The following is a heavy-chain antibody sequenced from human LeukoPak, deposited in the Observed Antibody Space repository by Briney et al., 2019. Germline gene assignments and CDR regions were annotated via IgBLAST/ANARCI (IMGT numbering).Heavy chain of an antibody. CDR1: GISFRPQE. D-gene: IGHD5-12*01. J-gene: IGHJ4*02. CDR2: ISSNSRTI. CDR3: ARESYTGFDLYFDY. V-gene: IGHV3-48*03. Sequence: GGSLRLSCATSGISFRPQETPWVRQAPGKGLEWVSYISSNSRTIYYADSVKGRFTISRDNTKNPVFLQMNSLRVQDTGFYSCARESYTGFDLYFDYWGQGTLVTVSS.